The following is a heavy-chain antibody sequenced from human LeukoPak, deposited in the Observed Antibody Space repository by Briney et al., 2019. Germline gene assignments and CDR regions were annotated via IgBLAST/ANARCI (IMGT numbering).Heavy chain of an antibody. CDR3: ARDYTGSYWAYLQY. D-gene: IGHD1-26*01. Sequence: GASVKVSCKASGYTFTSYGISWVRQAPGQGLEWMGWISVNNGNTKYAQNLQGRVTMTTDTSTTTAYMELSSLRSDDTAVYYCARDYTGSYWAYLQYWGQGTLVTVSS. V-gene: IGHV1-18*01. CDR1: GYTFTSYG. CDR2: ISVNNGNT. J-gene: IGHJ1*01.